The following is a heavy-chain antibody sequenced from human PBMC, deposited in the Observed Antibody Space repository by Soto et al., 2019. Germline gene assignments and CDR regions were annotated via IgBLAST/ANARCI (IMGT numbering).Heavy chain of an antibody. CDR2: ISGSGGST. V-gene: IGHV3-23*01. J-gene: IGHJ4*02. D-gene: IGHD3-3*02. Sequence: EAQLLESGGGLVQPGGSLRLSCAASGFTFSSYAMSWVRQAPGKGLEWVSAISGSGGSTYYADSVKGRFTISRDNSKNTLYLQMNSLRAEDTAVYYCAKRLNSINDYFDYWGQGTLVTVSS. CDR1: GFTFSSYA. CDR3: AKRLNSINDYFDY.